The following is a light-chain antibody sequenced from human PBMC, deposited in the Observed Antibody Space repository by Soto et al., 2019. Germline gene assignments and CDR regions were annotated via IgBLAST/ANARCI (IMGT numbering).Light chain of an antibody. CDR2: DAS. CDR1: QSVRSN. V-gene: IGKV3-15*01. Sequence: EIVMTQSPVTLSVSPGERATLSWRASQSVRSNLAWYQQKPGQAPRLLMYDASTRATGIPARFSGSGSGTDFTLTISSLEPEDFAVYFCQQRSDWPPTFGQGTRREIK. CDR3: QQRSDWPPT. J-gene: IGKJ5*01.